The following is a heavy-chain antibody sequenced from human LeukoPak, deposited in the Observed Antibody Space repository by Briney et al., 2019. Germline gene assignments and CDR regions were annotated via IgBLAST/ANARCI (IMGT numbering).Heavy chain of an antibody. CDR2: MYIDGST. CDR1: GFSVSSNY. V-gene: IGHV3-53*01. Sequence: PGGSLRLSCAASGFSVSSNYMSWVRQAPGKGLEWVSVMYIDGSTYYADSVKGRFTISRDISKNTLYLQMSSLRGEDTAVYYCARDTDSRNWNGLFDHWGQGTLVTVSS. CDR3: ARDTDSRNWNGLFDH. J-gene: IGHJ4*02. D-gene: IGHD6-13*01.